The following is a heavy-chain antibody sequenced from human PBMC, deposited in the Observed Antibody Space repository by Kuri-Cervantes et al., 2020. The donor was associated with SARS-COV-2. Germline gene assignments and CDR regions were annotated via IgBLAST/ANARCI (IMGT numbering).Heavy chain of an antibody. Sequence: GGSLRLSCAASGFTFSDYYMSWIRQAPGKGLEWVSYISSSGSTIYYADSVKGRFTISRDNSKNTLYLQMNSLRAEDTAVYYCAKVRRVSPDAFDIWGQGTMVTVSS. V-gene: IGHV3-11*01. J-gene: IGHJ3*02. CDR3: AKVRRVSPDAFDI. CDR2: ISSSGSTI. CDR1: GFTFSDYY.